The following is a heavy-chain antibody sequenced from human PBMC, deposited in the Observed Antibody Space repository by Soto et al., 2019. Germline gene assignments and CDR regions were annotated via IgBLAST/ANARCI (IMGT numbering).Heavy chain of an antibody. CDR2: ISYDGSNK. CDR1: GFTFSSYA. D-gene: IGHD1-26*01. J-gene: IGHJ4*02. Sequence: QVQLVESGGGVVQPGRSMRLSCAASGFTFSSYAMHWVRQAPGKGLEWVAVISYDGSNKYYADSVKGRFTISRDNSKNTLYLQMNSLRAEDTAVYYCARDKGEEWELLGGDYWGQGTLVTVSS. CDR3: ARDKGEEWELLGGDY. V-gene: IGHV3-30-3*01.